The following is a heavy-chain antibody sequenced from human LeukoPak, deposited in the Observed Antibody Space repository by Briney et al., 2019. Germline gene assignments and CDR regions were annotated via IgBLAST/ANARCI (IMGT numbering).Heavy chain of an antibody. D-gene: IGHD3-10*01. Sequence: SETLSLTCAVYGGSFSGYYWSWIRQPPGKGLEWIGEINHSGSTNYNPSLKSRVTISVDTSKNQFPLKLSSVTAADTAVYYCARGFSMGFDPWGQGTLVTVSS. CDR3: ARGFSMGFDP. J-gene: IGHJ5*02. V-gene: IGHV4-34*01. CDR2: INHSGST. CDR1: GGSFSGYY.